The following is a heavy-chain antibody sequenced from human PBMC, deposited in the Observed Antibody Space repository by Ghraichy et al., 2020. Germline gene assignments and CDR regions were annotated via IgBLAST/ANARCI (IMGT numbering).Heavy chain of an antibody. CDR3: ARDRDDFGDYVWID. V-gene: IGHV3-7*03. J-gene: IGHJ4*02. CDR1: GFTFSNYF. CDR2: INQDGSDK. Sequence: ETLRLSCAAPGFTFSNYFMGWVRQAPGKGLEWVANINQDGSDKYYVDSVKGRFTISRDNAKNSLYLHLNSLRAEDTAVYYCARDRDDFGDYVWIDWGQGTLVTVSS. D-gene: IGHD4-17*01.